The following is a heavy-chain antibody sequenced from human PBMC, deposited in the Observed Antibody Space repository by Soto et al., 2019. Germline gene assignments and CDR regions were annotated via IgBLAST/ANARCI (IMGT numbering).Heavy chain of an antibody. CDR2: IHYSGST. D-gene: IGHD2-2*01. Sequence: QVQLQESGPGLVKPSETLSLTCTVSGGSISSYYWSWIRQSPGKGLEWIGYIHYSGSTKSNPSLKGRVTISVDPSRSQVSLKLSSLAAAASAVFFCARARYQLLHPYYYGIDVWGQGTTVTVSS. CDR3: ARARYQLLHPYYYGIDV. CDR1: GGSISSYY. J-gene: IGHJ6*02. V-gene: IGHV4-59*01.